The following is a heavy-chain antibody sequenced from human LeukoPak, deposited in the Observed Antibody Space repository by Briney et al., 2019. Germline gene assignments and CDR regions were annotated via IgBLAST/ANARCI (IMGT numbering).Heavy chain of an antibody. V-gene: IGHV4-4*07. CDR1: GGSISSYY. J-gene: IGHJ4*02. CDR3: ARDLMTTVTIRYFDY. Sequence: SETLSLTCTVSGGSISSYYWSWIRQPAGKGLEWIGRIYTSGSTNYNPSLKGRVTMSVDTSKNQFSLKLSSVTAADTAVYYCARDLMTTVTIRYFDYWGQGTLVTVSS. CDR2: IYTSGST. D-gene: IGHD4-17*01.